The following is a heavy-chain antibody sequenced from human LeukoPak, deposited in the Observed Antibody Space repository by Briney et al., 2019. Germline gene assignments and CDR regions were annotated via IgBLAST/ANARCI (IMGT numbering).Heavy chain of an antibody. J-gene: IGHJ4*02. Sequence: TGGSLRLSCAASGFTFSNYWMAWVRQAPGKGLEWVANIKQDGSERYHVDSVKGRFTISRDNAKNSLYLQMNSLRDEDTALYYCATSAAGFDYWGQGALVTVFS. D-gene: IGHD6-13*01. V-gene: IGHV3-7*01. CDR3: ATSAAGFDY. CDR2: IKQDGSER. CDR1: GFTFSNYW.